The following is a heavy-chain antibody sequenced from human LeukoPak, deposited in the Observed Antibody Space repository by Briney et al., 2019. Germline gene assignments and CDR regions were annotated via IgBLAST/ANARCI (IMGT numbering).Heavy chain of an antibody. D-gene: IGHD3-10*01. Sequence: GGSLRLSCAASVFTFTSDWMHWVRQVPGKGLVWVSRINSDGSSTSYADSVKGRFTISRDNAKNTLYVQMNSLRAEDTAVYYCSTGSGHAFDIWGRGTMVTVSS. CDR3: STGSGHAFDI. CDR1: VFTFTSDW. CDR2: INSDGSST. J-gene: IGHJ3*02. V-gene: IGHV3-74*01.